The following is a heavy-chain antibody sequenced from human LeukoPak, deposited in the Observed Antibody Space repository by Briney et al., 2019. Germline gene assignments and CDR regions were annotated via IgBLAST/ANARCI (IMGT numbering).Heavy chain of an antibody. CDR2: MNPNSGNT. CDR1: GYTFTSYD. Sequence: GASVKVSCKASGYTFTSYDINWVRQATGRGLEWMGWMNPNSGNTGYAQKFQGRVTMTRNTSISTAYMELSSLGSEGTAVYYCARRVVRGVKVYFDYWGQGTLVTVSS. CDR3: ARRVVRGVKVYFDY. D-gene: IGHD3-10*01. V-gene: IGHV1-8*01. J-gene: IGHJ4*02.